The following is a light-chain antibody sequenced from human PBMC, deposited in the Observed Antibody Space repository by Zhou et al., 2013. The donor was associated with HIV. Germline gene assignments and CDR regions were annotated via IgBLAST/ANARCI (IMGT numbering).Light chain of an antibody. CDR3: GTWDSSLSAVV. J-gene: IGLJ2*01. CDR1: NSNIGRNY. Sequence: QSVLTQPPSVSAAPGQKVTISCSGNNSNIGRNYVSWYQQLPGTAPKLLIYDNHKRPSGIPDRFSGSKSGTSATLGITGLQTGDEADYYCGTWDSSLSAVVFGGGTMLTVL. CDR2: DNH. V-gene: IGLV1-51*01.